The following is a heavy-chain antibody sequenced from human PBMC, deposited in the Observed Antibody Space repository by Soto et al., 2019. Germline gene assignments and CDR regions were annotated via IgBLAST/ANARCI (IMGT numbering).Heavy chain of an antibody. D-gene: IGHD6-25*01. CDR2: INPGGDSA. V-gene: IGHV1-46*01. J-gene: IGHJ4*02. CDR1: GETFSSNY. CDR3: ARVGSSELAAATHYLDN. Sequence: PAEVTWKECGETFSSNYIRWVRQANGQGLEWLGVINPGGDSAGYAQKFKGRVTMTRDTSTSTVYMEVSSLRSEDTAVYYFARVGSSELAAATHYLDNWGQGTLV.